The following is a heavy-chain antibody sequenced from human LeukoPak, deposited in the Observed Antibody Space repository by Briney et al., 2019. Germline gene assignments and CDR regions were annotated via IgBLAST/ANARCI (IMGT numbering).Heavy chain of an antibody. CDR3: AREGGFYRPLDY. Sequence: SETLSLTCTVSGGSISSYFWNWIRQPPGKGLEWIGYVYSSGSTNYNPSLKSRLIMSVDLPENHISLKLTSVTAADTAVYYCAREGGFYRPLDYSGQGTLVTVSS. CDR1: GGSISSYF. V-gene: IGHV4-59*12. CDR2: VYSSGST. J-gene: IGHJ4*02. D-gene: IGHD3-3*01.